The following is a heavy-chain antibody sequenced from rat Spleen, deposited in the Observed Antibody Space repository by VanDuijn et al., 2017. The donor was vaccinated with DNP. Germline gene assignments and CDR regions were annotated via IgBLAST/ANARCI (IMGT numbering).Heavy chain of an antibody. D-gene: IGHD1-1*01. J-gene: IGHJ2*01. CDR1: GFTFSDYN. CDR3: ARLQWYYFDY. CDR2: ISTGGGNT. Sequence: EVQLVESGGGLVQPGRSLKLSCAASGFTFSDYNMAWVRQAPKKGLEWVASISTGGGNTYYRDSVKGRFTISRDNAKSTLYLQMDSLRSEETATYYCARLQWYYFDYWGQGVMVTVSS. V-gene: IGHV5S11*01.